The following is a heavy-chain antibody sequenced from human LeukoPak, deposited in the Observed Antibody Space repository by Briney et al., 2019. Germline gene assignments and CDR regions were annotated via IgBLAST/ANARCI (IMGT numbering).Heavy chain of an antibody. CDR1: GGSFSGYY. V-gene: IGHV4-34*01. D-gene: IGHD2-21*02. J-gene: IGHJ6*03. CDR2: INHSGST. CDR3: ARDGTRLVTYYYYYMDV. Sequence: SETLSLTCAVYGGSFSGYYWSWIRQPPGKGLEWIGEINHSGSTNYNPSLKSRVTMSVDTSKNQFSLKLSSVTAADTAVYYCARDGTRLVTYYYYYMDVWGKGTTVTVSS.